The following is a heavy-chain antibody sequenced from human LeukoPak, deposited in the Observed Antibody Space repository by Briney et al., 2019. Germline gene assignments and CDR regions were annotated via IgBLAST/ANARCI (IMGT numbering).Heavy chain of an antibody. CDR2: MFNSGSD. J-gene: IGHJ5*02. V-gene: IGHV4-59*01. CDR3: AASLGFFPRFDT. Sequence: SETLSLTSTVSAGSIIGYYWSWIRQTPAKGLEWIVYMFNSGSDKYNPSLESRVTISVDTSNNQYSLILRSVTSADTAVYYCAASLGFFPRFDTWGQGILVTVSS. D-gene: IGHD2/OR15-2a*01. CDR1: AGSIIGYY.